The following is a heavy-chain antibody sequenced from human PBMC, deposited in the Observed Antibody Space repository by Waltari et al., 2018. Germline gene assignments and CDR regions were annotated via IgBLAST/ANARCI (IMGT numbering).Heavy chain of an antibody. CDR3: ARVTMVRGVIPFDY. Sequence: QVQLQESGPGLVKPSETLSLTCAVSGYSISSGYYWGWIRQPPGKGLEWIGSIYHSGSTYYNPSLKSRVTISVDTSKNQFSLKLSSVTAADTAVYYCARVTMVRGVIPFDYWGQGTLVTVSS. CDR2: IYHSGST. D-gene: IGHD3-10*01. V-gene: IGHV4-38-2*01. CDR1: GYSISSGYY. J-gene: IGHJ4*02.